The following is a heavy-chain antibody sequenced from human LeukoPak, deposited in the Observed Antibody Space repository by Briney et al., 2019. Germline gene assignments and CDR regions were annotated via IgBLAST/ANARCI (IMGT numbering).Heavy chain of an antibody. CDR3: ARGDILTGYYGNWYFDL. V-gene: IGHV4-59*12. Sequence: NPSETLSLTCTVSGGSISSYYWSWIRQPPGKGLEWIGYIYYSGSTNYNPSLKSRVTISVDTSKNQFSLKLSSVTAADTAVYYCARGDILTGYYGNWYFDLWGRGTLVTVSS. CDR1: GGSISSYY. D-gene: IGHD3-9*01. CDR2: IYYSGST. J-gene: IGHJ2*01.